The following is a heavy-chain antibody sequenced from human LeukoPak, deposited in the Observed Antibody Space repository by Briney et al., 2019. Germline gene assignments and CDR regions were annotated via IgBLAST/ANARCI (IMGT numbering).Heavy chain of an antibody. V-gene: IGHV3-23*01. CDR2: IRGSGTGT. CDR1: GFTLSSYS. Sequence: PGGSLRLSCAASGFTLSSYSMSWVRQAPGKGLEWVSSIRGSGTGTHYADSVKGRFTISRDNSKNTLYLQMNSLKVEDTAVYYCAKCLWFGELSRGYYFDYWGQGTLVTVSS. CDR3: AKCLWFGELSRGYYFDY. J-gene: IGHJ4*02. D-gene: IGHD3-10*01.